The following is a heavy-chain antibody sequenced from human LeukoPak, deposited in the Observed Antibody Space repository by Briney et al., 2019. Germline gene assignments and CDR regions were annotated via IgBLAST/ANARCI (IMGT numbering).Heavy chain of an antibody. CDR2: ISDSGGTT. D-gene: IGHD6-19*01. V-gene: IGHV3-23*01. CDR3: ARDLAVAGGGGDY. J-gene: IGHJ4*02. Sequence: GGSLRLSCAASGFTFSSYAMSWVRHAPGAGLEWVSAISDSGGTTYYADSVKGRFTISRDNSKNTLYLQMNSLRAEDTAVYYCARDLAVAGGGGDYWGQGTLVTVSS. CDR1: GFTFSSYA.